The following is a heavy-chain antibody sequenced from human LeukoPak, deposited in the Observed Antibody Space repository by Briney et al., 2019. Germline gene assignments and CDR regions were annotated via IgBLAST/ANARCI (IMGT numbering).Heavy chain of an antibody. V-gene: IGHV3-23*01. J-gene: IGHJ4*02. CDR1: GFTFSSYA. D-gene: IGHD4-11*01. CDR2: IGAGGTFT. Sequence: GLSLRLSCTASGFTFSSYAMNWVRQAPGKGLEWVSGIGAGGTFTYYADSVKGRFTIFRDNSRNTLYLQMNSLRADDTAVYYCAKDLDYTTYGYYSDYWGQGTLVTVSS. CDR3: AKDLDYTTYGYYSDY.